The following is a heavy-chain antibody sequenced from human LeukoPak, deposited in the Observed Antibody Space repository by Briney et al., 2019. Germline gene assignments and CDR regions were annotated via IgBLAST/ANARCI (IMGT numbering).Heavy chain of an antibody. CDR1: GFTFSSYW. V-gene: IGHV5-51*01. J-gene: IGHJ3*02. CDR3: ARHDPVVVTAIDI. Sequence: GGSLRLSCAASGFTFSSYWMSWVRQMPGKGLEWMGIIYPGDSDTRYSPSFQGQVTISADKSISTAYLQWSSLKASDTAMYYCARHDPVVVTAIDIWGQGTMVTVSS. CDR2: IYPGDSDT. D-gene: IGHD2-21*02.